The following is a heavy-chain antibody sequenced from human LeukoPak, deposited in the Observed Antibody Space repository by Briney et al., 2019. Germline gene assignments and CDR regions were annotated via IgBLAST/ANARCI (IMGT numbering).Heavy chain of an antibody. Sequence: RTSETLSLTCTVSDGSISSYYWSWIRQPPGKGLEWIGSIYYSGRTNYNPSLKSRVTMSVDTSKNQFSLKLSSVTAADTAVYYCARERFGESNYGMDVWGQGTTVTVSS. CDR3: ARERFGESNYGMDV. CDR2: IYYSGRT. D-gene: IGHD3-10*01. J-gene: IGHJ6*02. CDR1: DGSISSYY. V-gene: IGHV4-59*12.